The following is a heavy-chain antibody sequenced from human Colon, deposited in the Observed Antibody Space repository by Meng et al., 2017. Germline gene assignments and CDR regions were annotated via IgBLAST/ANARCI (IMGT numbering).Heavy chain of an antibody. Sequence: GESLNISCAASGFTVSSNYMSWVRQAPGEGLEWVSVIYSGGSTYYADSVKGRFTISRDNSKNTLYLQMNSLRAEDTAVYYCARAYYYDSSGYLDAFDIWGQGTMVTVSS. D-gene: IGHD3-22*01. V-gene: IGHV3-53*01. CDR1: GFTVSSNY. CDR2: IYSGGST. J-gene: IGHJ3*02. CDR3: ARAYYYDSSGYLDAFDI.